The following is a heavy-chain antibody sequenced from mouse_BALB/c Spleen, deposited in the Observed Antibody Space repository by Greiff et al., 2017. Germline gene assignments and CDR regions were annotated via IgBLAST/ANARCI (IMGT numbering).Heavy chain of an antibody. CDR1: GFNIKDTY. V-gene: IGHV14-3*02. CDR3: ARQDAITTATGY. CDR2: IDPANGNT. Sequence: EVKLQESGAELVKPGASVKLSCTASGFNIKDTYMHWVKQRPEQGLEWIGRIDPANGNTKYDPKFQGKATITADTSSNTAYLQLSSLTSEDTAVYYCARQDAITTATGYWGQGTTLTVSS. J-gene: IGHJ2*01. D-gene: IGHD1-2*01.